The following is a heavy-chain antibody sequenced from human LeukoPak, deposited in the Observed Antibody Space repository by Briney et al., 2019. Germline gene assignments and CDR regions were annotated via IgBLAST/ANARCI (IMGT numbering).Heavy chain of an antibody. CDR2: ISPSTTHT. Sequence: GGSLRLSCAASGFIFSDYYMTWIRQAPGKGLEWVSYISPSTTHTPYADSVKGRFTISRDNAENSLYLQMDSLRAEDTALYYCARVGSIAGAGTADYWGQGTLVTVSS. V-gene: IGHV3-11*05. CDR3: ARVGSIAGAGTADY. D-gene: IGHD6-13*01. CDR1: GFIFSDYY. J-gene: IGHJ4*02.